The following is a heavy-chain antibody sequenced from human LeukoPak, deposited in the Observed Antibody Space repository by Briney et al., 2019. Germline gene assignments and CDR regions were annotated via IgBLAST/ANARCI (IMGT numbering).Heavy chain of an antibody. CDR2: IIPLLGVA. V-gene: IGHV1-69*04. D-gene: IGHD5-12*01. CDR3: ARDDADSAYAAGDF. J-gene: IGHJ4*02. CDR1: GGTFTRYT. Sequence: ASVKVSCKASGGTFTRYTFSWVRQAPGHGLEWMGRIIPLLGVAHYAQKFQGRVTITAEKSTTSAYMQLSSLRSEDAATYYCARDDADSAYAAGDFWGQGTLVTVSS.